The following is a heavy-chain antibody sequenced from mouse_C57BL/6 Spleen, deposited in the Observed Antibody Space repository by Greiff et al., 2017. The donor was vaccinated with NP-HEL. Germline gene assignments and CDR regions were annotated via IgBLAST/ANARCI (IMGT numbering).Heavy chain of an antibody. Sequence: VHVKQSGPELVKPGDSVKISCKASGYSFTGYFMNWVMQSHGKSLEWIGRINPYNGDTFYNQKFKGKATLTVDKSSSTAHMELRSLTSEDSAVYYCARREGTVVASDWYFDVWGTGTTVTVSS. D-gene: IGHD1-1*01. CDR3: ARREGTVVASDWYFDV. CDR2: INPYNGDT. V-gene: IGHV1-20*01. CDR1: GYSFTGYF. J-gene: IGHJ1*03.